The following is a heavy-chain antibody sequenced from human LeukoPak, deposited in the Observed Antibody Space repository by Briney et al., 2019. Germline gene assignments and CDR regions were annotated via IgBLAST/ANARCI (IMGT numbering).Heavy chain of an antibody. CDR1: GFTFTNYW. J-gene: IGHJ4*02. D-gene: IGHD3-10*01. CDR3: ARASYYGSGSSRGYFDY. CDR2: IKQDRSEK. Sequence: GGSLRLSCAASGFTFTNYWMSWVRQAPGKGLELVANIKQDRSEKYYVDSVKGRFTISRDNAKNSLYLQMNSLRAEDTAVYYCARASYYGSGSSRGYFDYWGQGTLVTVSS. V-gene: IGHV3-7*04.